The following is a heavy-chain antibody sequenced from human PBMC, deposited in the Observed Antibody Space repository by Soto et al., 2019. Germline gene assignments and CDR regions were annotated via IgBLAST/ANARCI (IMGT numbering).Heavy chain of an antibody. V-gene: IGHV3-30*18. CDR3: AKEITYYYYYMDV. D-gene: IGHD3-16*01. J-gene: IGHJ6*03. Sequence: GGSLRLSCAASGFTFSSYGMHWVRQAPGKGLEWVAVISYDGSNKYYADSVKGRFTISRDNSKNTLHLQMNSLRAEDTAVYYCAKEITYYYYYMDVWGKGTTVTVSS. CDR2: ISYDGSNK. CDR1: GFTFSSYG.